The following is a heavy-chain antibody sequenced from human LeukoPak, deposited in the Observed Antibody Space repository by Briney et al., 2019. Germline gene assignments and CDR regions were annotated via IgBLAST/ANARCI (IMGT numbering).Heavy chain of an antibody. D-gene: IGHD6-19*01. Sequence: ASVKVSCKASGYTFTGYYMFWLRQAPGQGLEWMGRINPDSGGTNYAQTFQGRVTMTRDTSITTAYMELSSLRSDDTAVYYCARDLPSPGISVAEDYWGQGTLVTVSS. CDR2: INPDSGGT. CDR1: GYTFTGYY. CDR3: ARDLPSPGISVAEDY. V-gene: IGHV1-2*06. J-gene: IGHJ4*02.